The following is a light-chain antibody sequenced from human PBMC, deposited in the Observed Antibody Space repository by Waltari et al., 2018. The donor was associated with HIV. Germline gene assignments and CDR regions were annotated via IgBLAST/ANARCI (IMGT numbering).Light chain of an antibody. Sequence: SYELTQPPSVSVSPGQTASITCPGDKLGDKYACWYQQKPGQSAVRVIDQDRKGPSGSPEWFSGTSSGNTATLTISGTQARDDADYYCQAWDSSTGVFGGGTKLTGL. CDR3: QAWDSSTGV. CDR1: KLGDKY. J-gene: IGLJ2*01. CDR2: QDR. V-gene: IGLV3-1*01.